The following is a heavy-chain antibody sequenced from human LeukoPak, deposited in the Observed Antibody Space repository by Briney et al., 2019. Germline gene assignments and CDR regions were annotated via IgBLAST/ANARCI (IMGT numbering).Heavy chain of an antibody. V-gene: IGHV3-23*01. CDR3: ATSPNPFHM. J-gene: IGHJ3*02. CDR2: ISGSGGST. CDR1: GFTFSSYG. Sequence: PGGSLRLSCAASGFTFSSYGMSWVRQAPGKGLEWVSAISGSGGSTYYADSVKGRFTISRDNSKNTLYLQMNRLGAEDTAVYYCATSPNPFHMWGQGTKVTVS.